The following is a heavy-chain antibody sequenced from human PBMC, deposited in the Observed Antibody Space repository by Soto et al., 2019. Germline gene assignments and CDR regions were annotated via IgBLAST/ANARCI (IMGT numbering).Heavy chain of an antibody. CDR1: GYPFNTYG. J-gene: IGHJ6*02. CDR3: ARDEGGGQHLVQYYYYYPLDV. D-gene: IGHD6-13*01. Sequence: QVQLVQSGAEVKKTGASVKVSCKASGYPFNTYGINWVRQAPGQGLEWMGWISTSNGKTNYAQNLRGRVNLTTDTSTTTAYMELRSLGSDDTAVYYCARDEGGGQHLVQYYYYYPLDVWGQGTTVTVSS. CDR2: ISTSNGKT. V-gene: IGHV1-18*01.